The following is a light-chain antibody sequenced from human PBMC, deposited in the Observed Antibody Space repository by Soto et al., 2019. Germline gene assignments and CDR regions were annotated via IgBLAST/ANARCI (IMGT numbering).Light chain of an antibody. J-gene: IGKJ5*01. CDR2: GAS. CDR3: QQYGSSSIT. V-gene: IGKV3-20*01. Sequence: EIVLTQSPGTLSLSPGERATLSCRASQSVSSSYLAWYQQKPGQAPRLLIYGASSRATGIPDRFSGSGSGTEFTLTVSSLQSEDFAVYYCQQYGSSSITFGQGTRLEI. CDR1: QSVSSSY.